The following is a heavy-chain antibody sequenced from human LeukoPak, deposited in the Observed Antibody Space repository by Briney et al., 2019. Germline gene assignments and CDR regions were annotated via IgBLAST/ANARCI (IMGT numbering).Heavy chain of an antibody. Sequence: GGSLRLSCAASGFMFSRYGMHWVRQAPGKGLEWLAIIRYDGSNKYYADSVKGRFTISRDNSKNTLFLQMNSLRAEDTAVYYCARHPGDFTGIVKYYYMDVWGKGTTVTVSS. J-gene: IGHJ6*03. CDR3: ARHPGDFTGIVKYYYMDV. CDR1: GFMFSRYG. CDR2: IRYDGSNK. D-gene: IGHD3-16*02. V-gene: IGHV3-30*02.